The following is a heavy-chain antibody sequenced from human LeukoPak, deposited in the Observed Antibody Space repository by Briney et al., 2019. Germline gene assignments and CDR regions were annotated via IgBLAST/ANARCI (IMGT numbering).Heavy chain of an antibody. Sequence: SETLSLTCAVYGVSFSGYYWSWIRQPPGKGLEWIGEINHSGSTNYNPSLKSRVSISVDSSKNQFSLKVSSVTAADTAVYYCARGSDTAAGLYWGQGTLVTVSS. CDR3: ARGSDTAAGLY. D-gene: IGHD6-13*01. CDR1: GVSFSGYY. J-gene: IGHJ4*02. CDR2: INHSGST. V-gene: IGHV4-34*01.